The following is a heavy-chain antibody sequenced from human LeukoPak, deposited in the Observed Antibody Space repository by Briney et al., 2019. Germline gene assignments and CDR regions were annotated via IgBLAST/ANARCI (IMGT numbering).Heavy chain of an antibody. CDR3: ARHQYDNSGHAFDI. D-gene: IGHD1-1*01. CDR2: IYTSGST. CDR1: GGSISSYY. J-gene: IGHJ3*02. Sequence: PSETLSLTCTVSGGSISSYYWSWIRQPAGKGLEWIGRIYTSGSTNYNPSLKSRVTMSVDTSKNQFSLKLSSLTAADTAVYYCARHQYDNSGHAFDIWGQGTRVTVSS. V-gene: IGHV4-4*07.